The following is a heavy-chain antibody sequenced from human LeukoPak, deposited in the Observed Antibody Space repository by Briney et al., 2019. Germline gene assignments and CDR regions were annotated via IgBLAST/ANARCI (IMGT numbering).Heavy chain of an antibody. D-gene: IGHD3-10*01. CDR2: ISGSGGST. CDR3: TTDGVLLWFGEGFDY. CDR1: GFTFSSYA. V-gene: IGHV3-23*01. Sequence: GGSLRLSCAASGFTFSSYAMSWVRQAPGKGLEWVSAISGSGGSTYYADSVKGRFTISRDNSKNTLYLQMNSLKTEDTAVYYCTTDGVLLWFGEGFDYWGQGTLVTVS. J-gene: IGHJ4*02.